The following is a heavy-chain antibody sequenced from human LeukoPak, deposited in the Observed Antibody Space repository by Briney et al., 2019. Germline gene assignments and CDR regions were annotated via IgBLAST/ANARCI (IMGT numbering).Heavy chain of an antibody. Sequence: GASVKVSCKASGGTLSSYTITWVRQAPGQGLEWMGGIIPIFGTADYAQKFQGRVTITADKSTSTAYMELSSLRSEDTAVYYCARGLGILDYAGPIDYWGQGTLVTVSS. D-gene: IGHD3-16*01. CDR1: GGTLSSYT. J-gene: IGHJ4*02. CDR3: ARGLGILDYAGPIDY. V-gene: IGHV1-69*06. CDR2: IIPIFGTA.